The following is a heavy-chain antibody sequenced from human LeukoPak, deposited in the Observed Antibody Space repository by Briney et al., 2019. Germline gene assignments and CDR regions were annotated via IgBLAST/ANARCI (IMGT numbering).Heavy chain of an antibody. CDR1: GGSISSYY. D-gene: IGHD7-27*01. V-gene: IGHV4-59*01. J-gene: IGHJ4*02. Sequence: PSETLSLTCTVSGGSISSYYWSWIRQPPGKGLEWIGYIYYSGSTNYNPSLKSRVTISVDTSKNQFSLKLSSVTAADTAVYYCARDLTGESDYWGQGTLVTVSS. CDR2: IYYSGST. CDR3: ARDLTGESDY.